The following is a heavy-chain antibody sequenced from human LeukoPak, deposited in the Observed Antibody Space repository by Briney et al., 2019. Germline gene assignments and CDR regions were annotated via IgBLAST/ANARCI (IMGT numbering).Heavy chain of an antibody. V-gene: IGHV4-39*01. D-gene: IGHD5-18*01. Sequence: SDTLSLTCTVSGASISSSSSYWGWIRQPPGKGLEWIGEINHSGSTNYNPSLKSRVTMSRDTSKNQFSLKLSSVTAADTAVYYCARQAGYSYGSDYFDYWGQGTLVTVSS. CDR2: INHSGST. CDR1: GASISSSSSY. CDR3: ARQAGYSYGSDYFDY. J-gene: IGHJ4*02.